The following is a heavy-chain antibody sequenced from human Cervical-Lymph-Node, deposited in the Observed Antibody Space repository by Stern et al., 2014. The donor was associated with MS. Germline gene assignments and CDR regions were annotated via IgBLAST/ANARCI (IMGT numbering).Heavy chain of an antibody. Sequence: QVQLMQSGAEVKKPGASVTVSCTASGYTFTDHYMHWVRQAPGQGLEWMGRINPNSGATNYEQKSQDRVTMTRDTSSNTAYMELSRLKADDTAVYYCARGKGGNYSAKYAMDVWGQGTTVTVSS. CDR1: GYTFTDHY. D-gene: IGHD1-26*01. V-gene: IGHV1-2*06. J-gene: IGHJ6*02. CDR2: INPNSGAT. CDR3: ARGKGGNYSAKYAMDV.